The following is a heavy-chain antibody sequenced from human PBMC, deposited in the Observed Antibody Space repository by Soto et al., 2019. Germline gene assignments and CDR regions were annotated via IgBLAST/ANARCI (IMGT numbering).Heavy chain of an antibody. CDR2: ISGSGGST. CDR1: GFTFSSYA. Sequence: GGSLRLSCAASGFTFSSYAMSWVRQAPGKGLEWVSAISGSGGSTYYADSVKGRFTISRDNSKNTLYLQMNSLRAEDTAVYYCARSSSSWYYFDYWGQGTLVTVSS. V-gene: IGHV3-23*01. CDR3: ARSSSSWYYFDY. D-gene: IGHD6-13*01. J-gene: IGHJ4*02.